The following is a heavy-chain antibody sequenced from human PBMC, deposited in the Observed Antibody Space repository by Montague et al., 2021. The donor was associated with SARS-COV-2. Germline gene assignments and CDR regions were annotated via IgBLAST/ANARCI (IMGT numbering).Heavy chain of an antibody. V-gene: IGHV4-59*01. Sequence: SETLSLTCTVSGGSISSYYWSWIRQPPGKGLEWIGYIYYSGSTNYNPSLKSRVTISVDTSKNQFSLKLSSVTAADTAVYYCARVKRVYYYGLWVAAHFDYWGQGTLVTVSS. CDR1: GGSISSYY. D-gene: IGHD3-10*01. CDR3: ARVKRVYYYGLWVAAHFDY. J-gene: IGHJ4*02. CDR2: IYYSGST.